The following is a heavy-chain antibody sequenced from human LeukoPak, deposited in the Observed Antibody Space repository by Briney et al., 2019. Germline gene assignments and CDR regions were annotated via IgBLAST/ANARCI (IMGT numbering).Heavy chain of an antibody. D-gene: IGHD5-18*01. Sequence: GRSLRLSCAASGFTFSSYGMHWVRQAPGKGLEWVAVIWYDGSNKYYADSVKGRFTISRDNSKNTLYLQMNSLRAEDTAVYCCAKDLDTATEFDYWGQGTLVTVSS. V-gene: IGHV3-33*06. CDR1: GFTFSSYG. CDR2: IWYDGSNK. CDR3: AKDLDTATEFDY. J-gene: IGHJ4*02.